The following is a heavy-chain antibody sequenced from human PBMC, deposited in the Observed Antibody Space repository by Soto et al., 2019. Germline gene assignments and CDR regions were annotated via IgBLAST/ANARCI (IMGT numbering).Heavy chain of an antibody. D-gene: IGHD3-3*01. CDR3: ATGGVNFWSGYYTAPNSSDP. CDR1: GYTFTGYY. J-gene: IGHJ5*02. Sequence: ASVKVSCKASGYTFTGYYMHWVRQAPGQGLEWMGWINPNSGGTNYAQKFQGWVTMTRDTSISTAYMELSRLRSEDTAVYYCATGGVNFWSGYYTAPNSSDPWGQGPLVTVSS. V-gene: IGHV1-2*04. CDR2: INPNSGGT.